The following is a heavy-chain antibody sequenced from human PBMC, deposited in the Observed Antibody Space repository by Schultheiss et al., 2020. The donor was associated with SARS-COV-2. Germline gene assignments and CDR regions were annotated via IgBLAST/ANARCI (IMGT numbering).Heavy chain of an antibody. J-gene: IGHJ3*02. D-gene: IGHD3-3*01. CDR1: GYSFTGYY. Sequence: ASVKVSCKASGYSFTGYYLHWVRQAPGQRLEWMAWIWAANGNTKYSQKFQGRVTITRDTSASTAYMELSSLRSEDTAVYYCARVIVGGMEWFPRTDAFDIWGQGTMVTVSS. V-gene: IGHV1-3*01. CDR3: ARVIVGGMEWFPRTDAFDI. CDR2: IWAANGNT.